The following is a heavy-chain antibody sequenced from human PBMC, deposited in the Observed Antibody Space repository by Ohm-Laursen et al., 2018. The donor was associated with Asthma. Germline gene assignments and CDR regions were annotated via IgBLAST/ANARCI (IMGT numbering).Heavy chain of an antibody. CDR2: ISYDGSNT. Sequence: SLRLSRAASGFTFSRYWMHWVRQAPGKGLEWVAVISYDGSNTYYADSVKGRFTISRDNSKNTLFLQMNSLRAEDTAVYFCAKWYYDNHPPANSLDYWGQGTLVTVSS. V-gene: IGHV3-30*18. D-gene: IGHD3-16*01. CDR3: AKWYYDNHPPANSLDY. CDR1: GFTFSRYW. J-gene: IGHJ4*02.